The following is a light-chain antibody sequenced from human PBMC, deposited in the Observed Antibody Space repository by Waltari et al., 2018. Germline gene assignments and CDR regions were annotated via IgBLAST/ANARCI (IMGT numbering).Light chain of an antibody. CDR3: CSFTRTGTWV. Sequence: QSTLTQPASVSGSPGQSITIACTGNSSDAGGHNYVSGYQPYPGKAPKLIIYDVSHRPSGISNRFSASKSGITASLTISGLQAEDEADYFCCSFTRTGTWVFGGGTNLTVL. V-gene: IGLV2-14*01. CDR1: SSDAGGHNY. CDR2: DVS. J-gene: IGLJ3*02.